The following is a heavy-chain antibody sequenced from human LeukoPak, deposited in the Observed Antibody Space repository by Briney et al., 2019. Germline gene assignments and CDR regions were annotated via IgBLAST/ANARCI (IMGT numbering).Heavy chain of an antibody. CDR2: INPSGGST. D-gene: IGHD2-15*01. V-gene: IGHV1-46*01. Sequence: ASVKVSCKASGYTFTSYYMHWVRQAPGQGLEWMGIINPSGGSTSYAQKFQGRVTMTRDTSTSTVYMELSSLRSEDTAVYYCARGYCSGGSCYSWFDPWGQGTLVTVS. J-gene: IGHJ5*02. CDR3: ARGYCSGGSCYSWFDP. CDR1: GYTFTSYY.